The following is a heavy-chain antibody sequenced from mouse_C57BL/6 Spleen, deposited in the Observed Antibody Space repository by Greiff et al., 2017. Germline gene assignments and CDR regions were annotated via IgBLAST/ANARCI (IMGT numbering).Heavy chain of an antibody. CDR3: ARSGGPYYFDY. Sequence: QVQLQQSGAELVRPGTSVKVSCKASGYAFTNYLIEWVKQRPGQGLEWIGVINPGSGGTNYNEKFKGKATLTADKSSSTAYMQLSSLTSEDSAVYFYARSGGPYYFDYWGQGTTLTVSS. CDR1: GYAFTNYL. CDR2: INPGSGGT. D-gene: IGHD3-1*01. J-gene: IGHJ2*01. V-gene: IGHV1-54*01.